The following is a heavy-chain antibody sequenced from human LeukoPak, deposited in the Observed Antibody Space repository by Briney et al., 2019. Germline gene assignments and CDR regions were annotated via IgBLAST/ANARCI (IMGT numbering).Heavy chain of an antibody. V-gene: IGHV3-21*01. CDR3: GRQAAPDY. J-gene: IGHJ4*02. CDR1: GFTFSSFS. Sequence: GGSLRLSCAASGFTFSSFSMNWVRQPPGKGLEWVSSISSSGTYIYYADSMKGRFTISRDNGKNSLYLQMNSLRAEDTAVYYCGRQAAPDYWGQGTLVTVSS. D-gene: IGHD6-13*01. CDR2: ISSSGTYI.